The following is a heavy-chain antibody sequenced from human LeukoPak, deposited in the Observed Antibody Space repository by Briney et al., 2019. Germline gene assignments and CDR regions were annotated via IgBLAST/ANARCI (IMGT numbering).Heavy chain of an antibody. CDR3: ASRRYGSGSHDY. Sequence: SETLSLTCAVYGGSFSGYYWSWIRQPPGKGLEWTGEINHSGSTNYNPSLKSRVTISVDTSKNQFSLKLSSVTAADTAVYYCASRRYGSGSHDYWGQGTLVTVSS. CDR1: GGSFSGYY. J-gene: IGHJ4*02. D-gene: IGHD3-10*01. V-gene: IGHV4-34*01. CDR2: INHSGST.